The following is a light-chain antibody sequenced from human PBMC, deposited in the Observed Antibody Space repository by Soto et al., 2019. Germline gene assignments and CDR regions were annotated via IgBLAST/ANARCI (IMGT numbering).Light chain of an antibody. CDR2: AVS. CDR1: SSDVGLYDY. Sequence: QSVLTQPASVSGSPGQSITISCTGTSSDVGLYDYVSWYQQHPGKAPQLMIYAVSNRPSGVSNRFSASKSGNTASLTISGLQADDEADYYCSSHTISSALQVFGTGTKVTVL. V-gene: IGLV2-14*01. J-gene: IGLJ1*01. CDR3: SSHTISSALQV.